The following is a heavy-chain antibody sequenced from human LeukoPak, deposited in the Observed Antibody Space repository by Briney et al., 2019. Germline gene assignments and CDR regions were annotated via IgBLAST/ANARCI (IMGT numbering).Heavy chain of an antibody. CDR3: ARGLSMIREYYDFWSGYSYYFDY. V-gene: IGHV1-8*03. D-gene: IGHD3-3*01. CDR1: GYTFTSYD. Sequence: VASVKVSCKASGYTFTSYDINWVRQATGQGLEWMGWMNPNSGNTGYAQKFQGRVTITRNTSISTAYMELSSLRSEGTAVYYCARGLSMIREYYDFWSGYSYYFDYWGQGTLVTVSS. CDR2: MNPNSGNT. J-gene: IGHJ4*02.